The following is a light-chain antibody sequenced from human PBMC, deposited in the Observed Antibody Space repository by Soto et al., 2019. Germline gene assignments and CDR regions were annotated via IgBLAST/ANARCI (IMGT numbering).Light chain of an antibody. Sequence: DIQMTQSPSSLSASVGDRVTITCRASQSISRYLNWYQQKPGKAPKLLIYDAYNLEIGVPSRFSVSGSGTDFTFTSTSLRPEDIATYYCQKSDHLPLFGPGTKVDIK. CDR3: QKSDHLPL. J-gene: IGKJ3*01. V-gene: IGKV1-33*01. CDR1: QSISRY. CDR2: DAY.